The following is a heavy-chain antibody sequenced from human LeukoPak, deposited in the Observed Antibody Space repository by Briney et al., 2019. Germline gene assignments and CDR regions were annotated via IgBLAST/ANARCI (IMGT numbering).Heavy chain of an antibody. CDR3: AREGVYDFWSGYYY. V-gene: IGHV1-69*13. CDR2: IIPIFGTA. D-gene: IGHD3-3*01. Sequence: SVKVSCKASGGTFSTYSISWVRQAPGQGLEWMGGIIPIFGTANYAQKFQGRVTITADESTSTAYMELSSQRSEDTAVYYCAREGVYDFWSGYYYWGQGTLVTVSS. CDR1: GGTFSTYS. J-gene: IGHJ4*02.